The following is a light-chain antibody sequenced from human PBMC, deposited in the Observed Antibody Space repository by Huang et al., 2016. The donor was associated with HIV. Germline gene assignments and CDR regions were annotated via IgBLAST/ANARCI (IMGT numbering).Light chain of an antibody. CDR1: QSVSTYY. CDR3: HHYGGSSWT. CDR2: GTS. V-gene: IGKV3-20*01. Sequence: EIVLTQSPGTLSLSPGKGATLSCRASQSVSTYYLGWFQQKPGQAPRLLIYGTSSRATGIPDRFSGRGSGTDFTLTISRLEPEDFAVYYCHHYGGSSWTFGLGTKVEIK. J-gene: IGKJ1*01.